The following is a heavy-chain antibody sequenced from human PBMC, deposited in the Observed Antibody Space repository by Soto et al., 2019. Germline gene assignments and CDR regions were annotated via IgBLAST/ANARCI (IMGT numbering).Heavy chain of an antibody. J-gene: IGHJ6*03. D-gene: IGHD3-10*01. Sequence: GGSLRLSSAASEFTFSSYSMNWVRQAPGKGLEWVSSISSSSSYIYYADSVKGRFTISRDNSKNTLYLQMNSLRAEDTAVYYCARIMEDYYGSGGPYYYYYMDVWGKGTTVTVSS. V-gene: IGHV3-21*01. CDR1: EFTFSSYS. CDR2: ISSSSSYI. CDR3: ARIMEDYYGSGGPYYYYYMDV.